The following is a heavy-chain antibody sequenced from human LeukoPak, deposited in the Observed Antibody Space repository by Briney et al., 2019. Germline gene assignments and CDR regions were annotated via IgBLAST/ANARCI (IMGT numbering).Heavy chain of an antibody. Sequence: PSETLSLTCAVYGGSFSGYYWSWIRQPPGKGLEWIGEINHSGSTNYNPSLKSRVTISVDMSRNLFSLKLSSVTAADTAVFYCARGPPTVYGGNGFYYVFDYWGQGTLVTVSS. CDR1: GGSFSGYY. J-gene: IGHJ4*02. V-gene: IGHV4-34*01. CDR3: ARGPPTVYGGNGFYYVFDY. D-gene: IGHD3-22*01. CDR2: INHSGST.